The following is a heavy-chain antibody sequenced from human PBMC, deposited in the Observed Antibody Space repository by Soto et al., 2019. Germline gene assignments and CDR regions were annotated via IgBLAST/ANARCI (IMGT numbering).Heavy chain of an antibody. J-gene: IGHJ4*02. D-gene: IGHD2-8*02. CDR1: GASITGSSY. CDR2: FSLSGTT. Sequence: QVQLQESGPGLMKPSETLSLTCTVSGASITGSSYWSWIRQPAGKGLEWIGRFSLSGTTNYNPSLRSRVTMSADVSKNPFSLRLISVTAADTALYYCARGMTPPGAPAWYYFDSWGQGTLVTVSS. V-gene: IGHV4-4*07. CDR3: ARGMTPPGAPAWYYFDS.